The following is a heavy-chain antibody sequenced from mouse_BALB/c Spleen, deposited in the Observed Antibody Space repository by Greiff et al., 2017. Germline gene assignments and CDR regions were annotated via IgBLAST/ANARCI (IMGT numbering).Heavy chain of an antibody. D-gene: IGHD3-2*01. CDR1: GDSITSGY. CDR3: AREGQLGLSFAY. CDR2: ISYSGST. Sequence: EVQRVESGPSLVKPSQTLSLTCSVTGDSITSGYWNWIRKFPGNKLEYMGYISYSGSTYYNPSLKSRISITRDTSKNQYYLQLNSVTTEDTATYYCAREGQLGLSFAYWGQGTLVTVSA. J-gene: IGHJ3*01. V-gene: IGHV3-8*02.